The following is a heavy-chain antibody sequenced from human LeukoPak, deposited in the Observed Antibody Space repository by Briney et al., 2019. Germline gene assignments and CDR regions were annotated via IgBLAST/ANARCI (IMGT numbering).Heavy chain of an antibody. Sequence: ASVKVSCKASGGTFSNYAISWVRQAPGQGLEWMGGIIPIFGTANYAQKFQGRVTITADESTSTAYMELSSLRSEDTAVYYCARASGYNWSRDYWGQGTLVTVSS. CDR3: ARASGYNWSRDY. V-gene: IGHV1-69*13. CDR2: IIPIFGTA. CDR1: GGTFSNYA. J-gene: IGHJ4*02. D-gene: IGHD5-24*01.